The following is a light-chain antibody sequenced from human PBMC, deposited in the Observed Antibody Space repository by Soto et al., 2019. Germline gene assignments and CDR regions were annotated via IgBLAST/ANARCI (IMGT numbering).Light chain of an antibody. Sequence: QSALSQPPSASGSPGQSVTISCTGTSSDIGASTYVSWYQQHPGRAPNLIIYEVTKRPSGVPDRFSGSKSGNTASLTVSGLQADDEADYYCSSYAGNNNLLFGGGTKVTV. CDR1: SSDIGASTY. J-gene: IGLJ2*01. CDR2: EVT. CDR3: SSYAGNNNLL. V-gene: IGLV2-8*01.